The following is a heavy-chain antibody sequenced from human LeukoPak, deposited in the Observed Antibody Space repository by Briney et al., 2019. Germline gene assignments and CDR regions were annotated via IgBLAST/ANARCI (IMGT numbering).Heavy chain of an antibody. D-gene: IGHD6-13*01. CDR2: INSDGSST. V-gene: IGHV3-74*01. CDR1: GFTLSNYW. J-gene: IGHJ4*02. CDR3: AKSPYDSSWSFDY. Sequence: GGSLRLSCAASGFTLSNYWMRWVRLAPGKGLMWVSRINSDGSSTNYADSVKGRFTISRDTTKNTLYLQMDGLRAEDTAVYYCAKSPYDSSWSFDYWGQGTLVTVSS.